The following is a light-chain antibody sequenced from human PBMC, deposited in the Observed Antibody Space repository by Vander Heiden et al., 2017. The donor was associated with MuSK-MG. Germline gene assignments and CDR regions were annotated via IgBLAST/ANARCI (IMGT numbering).Light chain of an antibody. Sequence: SALTQPASVSGAPGPSITISSTGTSSDVGGYNYVPWYQQHPGKAPNLMIYEVSNRPSGVSNRFSGSKSGNTASLTISGLQAEDEADYYCSSYTSRSTRVFGGGTKLTVL. CDR2: EVS. CDR3: SSYTSRSTRV. CDR1: SSDVGGYNY. J-gene: IGLJ3*02. V-gene: IGLV2-14*01.